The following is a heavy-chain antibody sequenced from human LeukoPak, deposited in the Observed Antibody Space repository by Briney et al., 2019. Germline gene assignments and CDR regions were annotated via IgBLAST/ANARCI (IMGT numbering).Heavy chain of an antibody. CDR2: IWYVGSNK. CDR1: GFTFSSYG. CDR3: ARDLHRTFDY. Sequence: GGSLRLSCAASGFTFSSYGMHWVRQAPGKGLEWVAVIWYVGSNKYYADSVKGRFTISRDNSKNTLYLQMNSLGAEDTAVYYCARDLHRTFDYWGQGTLVTVSS. J-gene: IGHJ4*02. V-gene: IGHV3-33*01. D-gene: IGHD4-11*01.